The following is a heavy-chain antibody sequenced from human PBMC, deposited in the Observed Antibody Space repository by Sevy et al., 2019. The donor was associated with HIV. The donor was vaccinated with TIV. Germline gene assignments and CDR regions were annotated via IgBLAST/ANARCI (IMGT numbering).Heavy chain of an antibody. CDR1: GFTFSSYA. D-gene: IGHD3-3*01. Sequence: GGSLRLSCAASGFTFSSYAMSWVRQAPGKGLEWVSAISGSGGRTYYADSVKGRFTISRYNSKNTLYLQMNSLRAEDTAVYYCAKVGKNFWSGDDAFDIWGQGTMVTVSS. CDR3: AKVGKNFWSGDDAFDI. CDR2: ISGSGGRT. V-gene: IGHV3-23*01. J-gene: IGHJ3*02.